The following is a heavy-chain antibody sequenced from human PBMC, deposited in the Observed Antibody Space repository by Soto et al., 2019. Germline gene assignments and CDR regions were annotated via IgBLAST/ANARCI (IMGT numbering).Heavy chain of an antibody. CDR2: IIPIFGTA. D-gene: IGHD2-2*01. CDR1: GGTFSSYA. J-gene: IGHJ6*02. CDR3: ARVYPYCSSTSCPRGMDV. Sequence: QVQLVQSGAEVKKPGSSVKVSCKASGGTFSSYAISWVRQAPGQGLEWMGGIIPIFGTANYAQKFQGRVTITADESTSTAYMELSSLVPEDTAVYYCARVYPYCSSTSCPRGMDVWGQGTTVTVSS. V-gene: IGHV1-69*01.